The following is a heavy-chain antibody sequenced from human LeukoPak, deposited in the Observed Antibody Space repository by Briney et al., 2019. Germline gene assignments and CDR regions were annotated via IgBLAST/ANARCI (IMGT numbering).Heavy chain of an antibody. CDR1: GFTFSSYA. CDR3: VRVRLSGYDLMAFDI. Sequence: GRSLRLSCAASGFTFSSYAIHWVRQAPGKGLEWVAVMSYDGTSEYYADSVKGRFTISRDNSKNTLYLQMHSLRAEDTAVYYCVRVRLSGYDLMAFDIWGQGTVVTVSS. V-gene: IGHV3-30-3*01. CDR2: MSYDGTSE. J-gene: IGHJ3*02. D-gene: IGHD5-12*01.